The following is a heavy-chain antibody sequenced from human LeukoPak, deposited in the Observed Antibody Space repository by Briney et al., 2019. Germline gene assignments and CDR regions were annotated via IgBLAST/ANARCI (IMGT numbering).Heavy chain of an antibody. D-gene: IGHD2-21*02. CDR2: ISSDGGTK. V-gene: IGHV3-30*03. CDR3: TRHNHCVGDCPPSFDS. Sequence: GGSLRLSCAASGFTFSTYGMHWVRQAPGEGLEWVAVISSDGGTKYYADSVKGRVTISRDNSKNTLYLEMNSLRTEDTAVYYCTRHNHCVGDCPPSFDSWGHGTLVTVSS. CDR1: GFTFSTYG. J-gene: IGHJ4*01.